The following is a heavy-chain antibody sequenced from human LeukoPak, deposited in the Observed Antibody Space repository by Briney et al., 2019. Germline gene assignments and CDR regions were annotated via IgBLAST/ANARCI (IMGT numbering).Heavy chain of an antibody. CDR3: ARPMDCYGSGSSRYYFDY. CDR2: IYPGDSDT. V-gene: IGHV5-51*01. D-gene: IGHD3-10*01. CDR1: GYSFTSYW. Sequence: GESLKISCKGSGYSFTSYWIGWVRQMPGKGLEWMGIIYPGDSDTRYSPSFQGQVTISADKSISTAYLQWSSLKASDTAMYYCARPMDCYGSGSSRYYFDYWGQGTLVTVSS. J-gene: IGHJ4*02.